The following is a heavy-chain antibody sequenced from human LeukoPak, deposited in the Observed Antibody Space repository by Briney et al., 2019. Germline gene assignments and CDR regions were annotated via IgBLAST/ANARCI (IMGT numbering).Heavy chain of an antibody. J-gene: IGHJ4*02. CDR3: ARDRGRVQTENFDY. CDR2: ISAYNGNT. V-gene: IGHV1-18*01. CDR1: GYTFTSYG. D-gene: IGHD1-1*01. Sequence: ASVTVSCKASGYTFTSYGISWVRQAPGQGLEWMGWISAYNGNTNYAQKLQGRVTMTTDTSTSTAYMELRSLRSDDTAVYYCARDRGRVQTENFDYWGQGTLVTVSS.